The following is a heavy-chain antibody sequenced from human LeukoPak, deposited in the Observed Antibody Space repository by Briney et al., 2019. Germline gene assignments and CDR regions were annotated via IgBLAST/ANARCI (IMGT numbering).Heavy chain of an antibody. D-gene: IGHD4-17*01. CDR2: ISSISRVI. CDR3: ASLTVTTRNY. CDR1: GFTFKSYS. V-gene: IGHV3-48*01. J-gene: IGHJ4*02. Sequence: GGSLRLSCAASGFTFKSYSMNWVRQAPGKGPEWISYISSISRVIYYADSVKGRFTISRDNAKNSLYLQMNSLRAEDTAVYYCASLTVTTRNYWGQGTLVTVSS.